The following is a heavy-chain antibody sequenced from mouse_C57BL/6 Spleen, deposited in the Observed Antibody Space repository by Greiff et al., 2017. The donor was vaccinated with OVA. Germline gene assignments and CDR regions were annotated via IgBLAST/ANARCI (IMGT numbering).Heavy chain of an antibody. CDR2: IYHSDSET. J-gene: IGHJ3*01. CDR3: AYGNYEDWFAY. V-gene: IGHV1-61*01. CDR1: GYTFTSYW. Sequence: QVQLQQPGAELVRPGSSVKLSCKASGYTFTSYWMDWVKQRPGQGLEWIGNIYHSDSETHYNQKFKDQATLTVDKSSSTAYMQLSSLTSEDSAVYYCAYGNYEDWFAYWGQGTLVTVSA. D-gene: IGHD2-1*01.